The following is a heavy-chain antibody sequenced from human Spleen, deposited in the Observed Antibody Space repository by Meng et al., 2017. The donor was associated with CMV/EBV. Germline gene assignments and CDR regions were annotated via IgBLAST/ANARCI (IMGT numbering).Heavy chain of an antibody. CDR2: IYYSGST. CDR1: GGSVSSGSYY. J-gene: IGHJ4*02. CDR3: ARVEGCSGGSCYSRHYFDY. Sequence: SETLSLTCTVSGGSVSSGSYYWSWIRQPPGKGLEWIGYIYYSGSTNYNPSLKSRVTISVDTSKNQFSLKLSSVTAADTAIYYCARVEGCSGGSCYSRHYFDYWGQGTLVTVSS. D-gene: IGHD2-15*01. V-gene: IGHV4-61*01.